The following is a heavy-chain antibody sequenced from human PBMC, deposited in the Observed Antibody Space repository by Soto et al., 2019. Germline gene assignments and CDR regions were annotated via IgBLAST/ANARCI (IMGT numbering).Heavy chain of an antibody. CDR3: AKDRLAGNFDY. J-gene: IGHJ4*02. Sequence: AGGSLTLSCAACGVSCCSYTLNWVRQAPGKGLEWVSAISGSSSSTYYADSVKGRFTISRDNSKNTLYLQMNSLRAEDTAVYYCAKDRLAGNFDYWGQGTQVTVSS. V-gene: IGHV3-23*01. CDR1: GVSCCSYT. CDR2: ISGSSSST.